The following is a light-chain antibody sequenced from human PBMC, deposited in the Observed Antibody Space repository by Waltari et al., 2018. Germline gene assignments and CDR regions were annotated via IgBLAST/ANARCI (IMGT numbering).Light chain of an antibody. J-gene: IGLJ3*02. CDR1: SVGSKN. Sequence: SFVLTQPPSVSVAPGKTAKISCVGKSVGSKNGQWYQQRPGQAPVVVIYYDGDRPSGIPERFSGSNSGNTATLTISRVEAGDEADYYCQVWDSSSDPVVFGGGTKLTVL. V-gene: IGLV3-21*04. CDR2: YDG. CDR3: QVWDSSSDPVV.